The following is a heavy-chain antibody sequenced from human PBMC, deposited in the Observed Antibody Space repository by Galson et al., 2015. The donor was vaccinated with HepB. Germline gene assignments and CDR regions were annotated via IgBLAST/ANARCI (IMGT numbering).Heavy chain of an antibody. V-gene: IGHV4-59*01. D-gene: IGHD3-10*01. CDR2: IYYSGST. CDR3: ARDRPGKYYYGSGSYKTTVDFDY. CDR1: GGSISSYY. J-gene: IGHJ4*02. Sequence: ETLSLTCTVSGGSISSYYWSWIRQPPGKGLEWSGYIYYSGSTNYNPSLKSRVTISVDTSKNQFSLKLSSVTAADTAVYYCARDRPGKYYYGSGSYKTTVDFDYWGQGTLVTVSS.